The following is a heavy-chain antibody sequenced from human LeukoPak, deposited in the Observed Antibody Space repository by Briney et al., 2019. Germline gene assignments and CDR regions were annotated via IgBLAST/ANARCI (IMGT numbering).Heavy chain of an antibody. CDR1: GGSISSYY. D-gene: IGHD6-19*01. CDR2: IYTSGST. J-gene: IGHJ5*02. V-gene: IGHV4-4*07. CDR3: ARGGVAGPVDRINNWFDP. Sequence: SETLSLTCTVSGGSISSYYWSWIRQPAGKGLEWIGRIYTSGSTNYNPSLKSRVTMSVDTSKNQFSLKLSSVTAADTAVYYCARGGVAGPVDRINNWFDPWGQGTLVTVSS.